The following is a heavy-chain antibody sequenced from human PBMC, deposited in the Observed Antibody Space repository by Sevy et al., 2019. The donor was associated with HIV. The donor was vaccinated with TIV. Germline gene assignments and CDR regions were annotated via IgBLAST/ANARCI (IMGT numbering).Heavy chain of an antibody. V-gene: IGHV3-7*01. CDR3: VREGLGGFSYSLDC. J-gene: IGHJ4*02. Sequence: GGSLRISCAASGFTFSSYWMSWVRQAPGKGLEWVATMKEDGSEKYYVDSVKGRFTISRDNAKNSLYVQMNSLRAEDTDVYYCVREGLGGFSYSLDCWGQGTLVTVSS. CDR2: MKEDGSEK. D-gene: IGHD5-18*01. CDR1: GFTFSSYW.